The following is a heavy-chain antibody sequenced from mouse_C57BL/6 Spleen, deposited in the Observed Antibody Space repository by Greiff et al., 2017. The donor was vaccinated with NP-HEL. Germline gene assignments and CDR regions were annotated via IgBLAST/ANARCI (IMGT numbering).Heavy chain of an antibody. Sequence: EVHLVESGGGLVKPGGSLKLSCAASGFTFSDYGMHWVRQAPEKGLEWVAYISSGSSTISYADTVKGRFTISRDNAKNTLFLQMTSLRSEDTAMYYCARWAHYYGSSYFDYWGQGTTLTVSS. V-gene: IGHV5-17*01. CDR3: ARWAHYYGSSYFDY. CDR1: GFTFSDYG. CDR2: ISSGSSTI. D-gene: IGHD1-1*01. J-gene: IGHJ2*01.